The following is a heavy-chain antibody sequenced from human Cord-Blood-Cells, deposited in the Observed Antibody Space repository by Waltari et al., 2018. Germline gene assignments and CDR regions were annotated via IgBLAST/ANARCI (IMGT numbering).Heavy chain of an antibody. V-gene: IGHV1-2*06. D-gene: IGHD3-16*01. Sequence: QVQLVQSGAEVKKPGVSVKVSCKASGYTFTGYYMHWVRQAPGQGLEWMGLSNPNSGRTNCAQKLQGRVTMTRDTSISTAYMELSRLRSDDTAVYYCARAPRGDDYGDYWGQGTLVTVSS. CDR1: GYTFTGYY. CDR2: SNPNSGRT. J-gene: IGHJ4*02. CDR3: ARAPRGDDYGDY.